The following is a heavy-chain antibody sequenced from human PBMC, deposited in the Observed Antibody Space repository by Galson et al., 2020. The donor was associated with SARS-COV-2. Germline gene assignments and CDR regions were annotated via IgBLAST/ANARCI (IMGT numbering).Heavy chain of an antibody. CDR3: ASTARGSSGWYYFDY. CDR1: GFTFSTYS. D-gene: IGHD6-19*01. Sequence: NSGGSLRLSCAASGFTFSTYSMNWVRQAPGKGLEWVSSIRSSSSYIYYADSVKGRFTISRDNAKNSLYLQMNSLRAEDTAVYYCASTARGSSGWYYFDYWGQGTLVIVSS. J-gene: IGHJ4*02. V-gene: IGHV3-21*01. CDR2: IRSSSSYI.